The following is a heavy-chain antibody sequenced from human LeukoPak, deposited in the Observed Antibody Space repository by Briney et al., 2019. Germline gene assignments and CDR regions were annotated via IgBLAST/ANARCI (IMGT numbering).Heavy chain of an antibody. D-gene: IGHD2-21*02. Sequence: SVKVSCKASGGTFSSYAISWVRQAPGQGLDWMGRIIPIFGIANYAQKFQGRVTITADKSTSTAYMELSSLRSEDTAVYYCARGVVTATPDPYYYYYGMDVWGQGTTVTVSS. CDR3: ARGVVTATPDPYYYYYGMDV. CDR2: IIPIFGIA. V-gene: IGHV1-69*04. CDR1: GGTFSSYA. J-gene: IGHJ6*02.